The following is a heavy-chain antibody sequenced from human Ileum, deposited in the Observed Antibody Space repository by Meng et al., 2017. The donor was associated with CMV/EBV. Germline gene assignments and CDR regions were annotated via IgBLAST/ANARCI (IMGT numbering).Heavy chain of an antibody. J-gene: IGHJ4*02. Sequence: QVQLPQWGDGLVKPSETLSLTCAVFGGSFTGYYWSWFRQSPGKGPEWIGEITHSGRTSYNLSLKSRVTISVDMSKYQFSLKLTSVTAADTAIYYCARGLASGWPDYWGQGTLVTVSS. CDR3: ARGLASGWPDY. CDR2: ITHSGRT. D-gene: IGHD3-10*01. CDR1: GGSFTGYY. V-gene: IGHV4-34*01.